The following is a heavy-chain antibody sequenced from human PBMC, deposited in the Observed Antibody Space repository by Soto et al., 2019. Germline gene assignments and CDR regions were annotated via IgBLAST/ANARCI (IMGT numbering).Heavy chain of an antibody. CDR1: GGAIRRYY. V-gene: IGHV4-59*01. CDR3: ARDLWGYCGTDCFPLDV. CDR2: MYNTGST. D-gene: IGHD2-21*02. Sequence: PSETLSLTCPVSGGAIRRYYWSWFRQPPGKGLEWIGYMYNTGSTVYNPSFKSRVTISVDTSKNQFSLKLNSVTAADTAVYYCARDLWGYCGTDCFPLDVWGQGTTVTV. J-gene: IGHJ6*02.